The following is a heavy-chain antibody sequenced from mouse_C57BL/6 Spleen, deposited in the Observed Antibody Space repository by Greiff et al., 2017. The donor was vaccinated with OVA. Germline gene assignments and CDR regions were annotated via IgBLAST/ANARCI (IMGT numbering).Heavy chain of an antibody. Sequence: QVHVKQSGAELARPGASVKMSCKASGYTFTSYTMHWVKQRPGQGLEWIGYINPSSGYTKYNQKFKDKATLTADKSSSTAYMQLSSLTSEDSAVYYCAPVRDAMDYWGQGTSVTVSS. CDR2: INPSSGYT. V-gene: IGHV1-4*01. CDR3: APVRDAMDY. CDR1: GYTFTSYT. J-gene: IGHJ4*01.